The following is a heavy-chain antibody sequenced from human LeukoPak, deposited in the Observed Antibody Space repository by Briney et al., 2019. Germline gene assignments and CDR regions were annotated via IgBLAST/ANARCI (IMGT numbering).Heavy chain of an antibody. V-gene: IGHV3-74*01. CDR2: INSDGSST. CDR3: ARDRSFHIDY. Sequence: PGGSLRLSCAASGFTFSDYWMHWVRNAPGKGLVWVSRINSDGSSTTYADSVKGRFTISRDNAKNTLYLHMNSLRADDTAVYYCARDRSFHIDYWGQGTLVTVSS. D-gene: IGHD3-16*02. CDR1: GFTFSDYW. J-gene: IGHJ4*02.